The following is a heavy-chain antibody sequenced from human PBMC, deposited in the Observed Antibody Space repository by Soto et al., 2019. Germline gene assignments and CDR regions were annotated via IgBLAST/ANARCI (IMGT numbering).Heavy chain of an antibody. Sequence: SETLSLTCTVSGVSFSSSSYYWGWIRQPPGKGLEWIGSIFYSGSTYYNPSLKSRVTISVDTSKNQFSLRLSSVSAADTAVYYCAKFRYFYDTSGYYFGDAFDIWGQGTMVTVS. D-gene: IGHD3-22*01. CDR1: GVSFSSSSYY. CDR2: IFYSGST. J-gene: IGHJ3*02. CDR3: AKFRYFYDTSGYYFGDAFDI. V-gene: IGHV4-39*01.